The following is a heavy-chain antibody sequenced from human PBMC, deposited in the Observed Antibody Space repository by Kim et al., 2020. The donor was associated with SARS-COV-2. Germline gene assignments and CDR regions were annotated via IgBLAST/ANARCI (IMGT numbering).Heavy chain of an antibody. CDR1: NDSMNAFY. Sequence: SETLSLTCTVSNDSMNAFYWSWIRQPPGKGLEWIGYVHYGGSTNYNPSLASRVTISVDTSSNQFSLKLTSVTAADSASYYCARLHIAVANILFDPWGQGTLVTVSS. CDR3: ARLHIAVANILFDP. D-gene: IGHD6-19*01. J-gene: IGHJ5*02. CDR2: VHYGGST. V-gene: IGHV4-59*08.